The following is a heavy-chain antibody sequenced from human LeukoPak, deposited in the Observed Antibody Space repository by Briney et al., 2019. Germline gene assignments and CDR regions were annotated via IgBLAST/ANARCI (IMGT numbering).Heavy chain of an antibody. D-gene: IGHD3-22*01. J-gene: IGHJ4*02. CDR2: TYYRSKWYN. Sequence: SQTLSLTCAISGDSVSSNSAAWNWIRQSPSRGLEWLGRTYYRSKWYNDYAVSVKSRITINPDTSKNQFSLQLNSVTPEDTAVYYCARGPYYYDSSGLYYFDYWGQGNLVTVSS. CDR1: GDSVSSNSAA. V-gene: IGHV6-1*01. CDR3: ARGPYYYDSSGLYYFDY.